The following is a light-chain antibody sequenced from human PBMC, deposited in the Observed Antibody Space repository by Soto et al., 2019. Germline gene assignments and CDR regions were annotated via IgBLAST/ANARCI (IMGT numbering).Light chain of an antibody. CDR2: QVS. V-gene: IGKV2-30*01. Sequence: VMTQSPLSLPVTLGQPASISCSSSQSLVYSDGDTYLSWFQQRPGQSPRRLLSQVSNRDSGVPDRFSGSGSGTDFTLKISSVEADDVAVYYCMQNTHWPITFGQGTRLEI. J-gene: IGKJ5*01. CDR3: MQNTHWPIT. CDR1: QSLVYSDGDTY.